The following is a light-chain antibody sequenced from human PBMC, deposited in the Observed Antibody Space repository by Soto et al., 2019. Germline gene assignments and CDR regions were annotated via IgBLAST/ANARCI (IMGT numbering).Light chain of an antibody. Sequence: VMTQSPTALSVSPGERATLSCRASQSVSSNLARYQQKPGQAPRLLIYGASTRATGIPARFSGSGSGTEFTLTISSLQSEDFAVYYCQQYNNWPWTFGQGTKVDIK. V-gene: IGKV3-15*01. CDR1: QSVSSN. CDR3: QQYNNWPWT. CDR2: GAS. J-gene: IGKJ1*01.